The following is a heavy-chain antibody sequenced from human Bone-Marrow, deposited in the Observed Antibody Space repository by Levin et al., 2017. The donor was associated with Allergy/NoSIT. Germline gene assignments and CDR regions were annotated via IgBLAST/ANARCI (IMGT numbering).Heavy chain of an antibody. CDR3: ARVRTVSALDF. D-gene: IGHD4-17*01. CDR1: GTSINSHY. J-gene: IGHJ5*01. V-gene: IGHV4-59*11. Sequence: PSETLSLTCSVSGTSINSHYWTWIRQPPGKGLEWLGYIYYSGSTNYNPALNNRVTISIDVFKNEFSLRLRSLVAADTAVYYCARVRTVSALDFWGRGTHVTVSA. CDR2: IYYSGST.